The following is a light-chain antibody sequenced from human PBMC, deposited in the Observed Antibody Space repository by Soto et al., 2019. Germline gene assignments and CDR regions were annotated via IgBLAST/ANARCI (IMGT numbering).Light chain of an antibody. CDR2: DVS. V-gene: IGLV2-14*03. CDR3: SSYTTSNTRQXV. Sequence: QSVLTQPASVSGSPGQSINISCTGTSSDVGGYNYVSWYQHHPGKAPKLIIYDVSNRPSGVSNPFSGSKSGNTASLTISGLQPEDEADYYCSSYTTSNTRQXVXGTGTKVTVL. CDR1: SSDVGGYNY. J-gene: IGLJ1*01.